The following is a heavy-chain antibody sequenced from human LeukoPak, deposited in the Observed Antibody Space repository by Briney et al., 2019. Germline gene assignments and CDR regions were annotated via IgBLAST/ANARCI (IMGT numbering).Heavy chain of an antibody. V-gene: IGHV4-61*02. D-gene: IGHD1-26*01. CDR3: ARKSSGSIDY. J-gene: IGHJ4*02. CDR2: IYTSGST. Sequence: SETLSLTCTVSGGSISSGSYYWSWIRQPAGKGLEWIGRIYTSGSTNYNPSLKSRVTISVDTSKNQFSLKLSSVTAEDTAVYYCARKSSGSIDYWGQGTLVTVSS. CDR1: GGSISSGSYY.